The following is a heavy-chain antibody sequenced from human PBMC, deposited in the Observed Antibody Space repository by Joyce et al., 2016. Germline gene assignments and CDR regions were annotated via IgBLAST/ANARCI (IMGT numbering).Heavy chain of an antibody. CDR1: GLTFKSYL. CDR3: VRSLFPTLGMDV. V-gene: IGHV3-30*03. CDR2: ISPDGSNK. Sequence: QVQLVEFGGGVVQPGRSLIPSCAASGLTFKSYLIHWVRQAPGKGLEWVSSISPDGSNKYYADSVKGRFTISRDSSKNMLYLKMNSLRPEDTAMYYCVRSLFPTLGMDVWGQGTTVTVAS. J-gene: IGHJ6*02.